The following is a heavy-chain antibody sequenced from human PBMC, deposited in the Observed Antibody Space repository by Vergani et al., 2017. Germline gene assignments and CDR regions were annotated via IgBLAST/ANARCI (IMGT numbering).Heavy chain of an antibody. CDR2: IIPILGIA. D-gene: IGHD2-2*01. J-gene: IGHJ4*02. V-gene: IGHV1-69*02. CDR1: GGTFSSYT. Sequence: QVQLVQSGAEVKKPGSSVKVSCKASGGTFSSYTISWVRQAPGQGLEWMGRIIPILGIANYAQKFQGRVTITAAKSTSTAYMELSSLRSEDTAVYYCASNGDCSSTSCYVPYYGGQGTLVTVSS. CDR3: ASNGDCSSTSCYVPYY.